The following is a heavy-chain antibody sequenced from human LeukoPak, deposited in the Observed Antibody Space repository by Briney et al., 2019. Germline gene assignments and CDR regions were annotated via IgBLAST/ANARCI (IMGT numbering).Heavy chain of an antibody. CDR1: GYTFTGYY. V-gene: IGHV1-18*04. J-gene: IGHJ4*02. CDR2: ISAYNGNP. Sequence: ASVKGSCKASGYTFTGYYMHWVRQAPGQGLEWIGWISAYNGNPNYAQKLQGRVTMTTDTSTSTAYMELRSLRSDDTAVYYCARDPRGGYSKGGFDYWGQGTLVTVSS. CDR3: ARDPRGGYSKGGFDY. D-gene: IGHD5-12*01.